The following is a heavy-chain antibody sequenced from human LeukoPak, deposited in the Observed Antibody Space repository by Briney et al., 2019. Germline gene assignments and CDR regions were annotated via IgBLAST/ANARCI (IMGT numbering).Heavy chain of an antibody. J-gene: IGHJ4*01. CDR3: VRGYCSINTCRRLDY. D-gene: IGHD2-2*01. Sequence: GESLKISCKGSGYSFTSYWIAWVRQMPGKGLEWMGIIYPGDSDTRYSPSFQGQVTISADKSITTAYLQWSSLKASDTAMYYWVRGYCSINTCRRLDYWGQGTLVTVSS. CDR2: IYPGDSDT. CDR1: GYSFTSYW. V-gene: IGHV5-51*01.